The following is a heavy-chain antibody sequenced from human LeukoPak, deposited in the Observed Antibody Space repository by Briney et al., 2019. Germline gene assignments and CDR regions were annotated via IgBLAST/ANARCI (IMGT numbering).Heavy chain of an antibody. D-gene: IGHD4-17*01. J-gene: IGHJ3*02. V-gene: IGHV1-8*03. CDR1: GYTFTSYD. CDR2: MNPNSGNT. CDR3: ARTTRSRSAFDI. Sequence: ASVKVSCKASGYTFTSYDINWVRQATGQGLEWMGWMNPNSGNTGYAQKFQGRVTITRNTSISTAYMELSSLRSEDTAVYYCARTTRSRSAFDIWGQGTMVTVSS.